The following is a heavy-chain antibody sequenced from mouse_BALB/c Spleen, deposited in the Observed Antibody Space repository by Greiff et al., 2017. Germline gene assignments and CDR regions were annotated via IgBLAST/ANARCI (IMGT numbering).Heavy chain of an antibody. D-gene: IGHD2-4*01. CDR3: ARSDYDRYYYAMDY. V-gene: IGHV1-15*01. CDR1: GYTFTDYE. Sequence: QVQLQQSGAELVRPGASVTLSCKASGYTFTDYEMHWVKQTPVHGLEWIGAIDPETGGTAYNQKFKGKATLTVDKSSSTAYMELLSLTSEDSAVYYCARSDYDRYYYAMDYWGQGTSVTVSS. CDR2: IDPETGGT. J-gene: IGHJ4*01.